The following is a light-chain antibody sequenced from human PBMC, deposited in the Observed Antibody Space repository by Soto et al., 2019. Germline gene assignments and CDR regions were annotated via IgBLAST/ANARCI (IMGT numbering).Light chain of an antibody. Sequence: EIVMTQSPATLSVSPGERATLSCRASQSFSSNLAWYQQKPGQAPRLLIYAASTRATGVPARFSGSGSGTESTLTIDSLQSEDFAVYYCQQYNNWLITFGQGTRLEIK. CDR2: AAS. V-gene: IGKV3-15*01. CDR1: QSFSSN. CDR3: QQYNNWLIT. J-gene: IGKJ5*01.